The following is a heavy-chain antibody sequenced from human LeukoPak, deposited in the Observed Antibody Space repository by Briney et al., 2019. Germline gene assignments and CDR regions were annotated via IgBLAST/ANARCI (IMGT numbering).Heavy chain of an antibody. D-gene: IGHD1-1*01. J-gene: IGHJ4*02. Sequence: GGSLRLSCAASGFTFDDYAMSWVRQTPGKGLEWVSGTNWDGCSTGYADSVKGRFTISRDNAKNSLYLQMNSLRVEDTVMYYCARCTTGRTFGSLREIKRSREIDYWGQGTLVTVSS. CDR1: GFTFDDYA. CDR3: ARCTTGRTFGSLREIKRSREIDY. CDR2: TNWDGCST. V-gene: IGHV3-20*04.